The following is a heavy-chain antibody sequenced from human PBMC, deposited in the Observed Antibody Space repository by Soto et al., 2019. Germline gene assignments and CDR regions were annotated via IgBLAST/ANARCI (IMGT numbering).Heavy chain of an antibody. CDR3: ARGRQTLGYCSGGSCYDYYYYMDG. V-gene: IGHV4-34*01. CDR2: INHSGST. D-gene: IGHD2-15*01. Sequence: SETLSLTCAVYGGSFSGYYWSWIRQPPGKGLEWIGEINHSGSTNYNPSIKSRVTISVDTSKNQFSLKLSSVTAADSAVYYCARGRQTLGYCSGGSCYDYYYYMDGWGKGTTVT. J-gene: IGHJ6*03. CDR1: GGSFSGYY.